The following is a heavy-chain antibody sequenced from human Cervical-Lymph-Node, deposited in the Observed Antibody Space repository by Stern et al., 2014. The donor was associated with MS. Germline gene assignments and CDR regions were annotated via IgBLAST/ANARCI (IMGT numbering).Heavy chain of an antibody. CDR1: GYRFSNYG. CDR2: ISSDKGKT. CDR3: ARIGGLFQVVFGWNDK. J-gene: IGHJ4*02. Sequence: VQLVESGPEVKKPGASVKVSCKATGYRFSNYGINWVRQAPGQGLEWMGWISSDKGKTNYAQKLQGRVTMTTDTGTSTVYMELRSLRSDDTAVYYCARIGGLFQVVFGWNDKWGQGTLVTVSS. D-gene: IGHD3-16*01. V-gene: IGHV1-18*01.